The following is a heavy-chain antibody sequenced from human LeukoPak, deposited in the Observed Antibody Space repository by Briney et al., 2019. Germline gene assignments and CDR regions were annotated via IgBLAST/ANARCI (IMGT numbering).Heavy chain of an antibody. D-gene: IGHD3-10*01. V-gene: IGHV4-4*07. Sequence: SETLSLTCTVAGGSITSYYWSWIRQSAGKGLEWIGRIYITGSTTYNPSLKSRVTMSLDTSKNQFSLKLSSVTAADTAVYYCARDSGTTGEVKFDPWGQGTLVTVSS. CDR2: IYITGST. CDR3: ARDSGTTGEVKFDP. J-gene: IGHJ5*02. CDR1: GGSITSYY.